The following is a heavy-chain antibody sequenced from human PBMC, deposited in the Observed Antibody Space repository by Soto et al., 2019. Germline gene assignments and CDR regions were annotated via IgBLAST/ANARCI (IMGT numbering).Heavy chain of an antibody. V-gene: IGHV3-23*01. CDR2: ISGRGVGT. CDR3: AKCMTTVTTFPFDI. D-gene: IGHD4-17*01. Sequence: EVQLLESGGGLVQPGGSLRLSCAASGFTFSSYAMSWVRQAPGKGLEWVSAISGRGVGTYYADAVKGRFTIARHNTKNPRYLQMNSLSAEDTAVYYCAKCMTTVTTFPFDIWGQGTKVSVPA. J-gene: IGHJ3*02. CDR1: GFTFSSYA.